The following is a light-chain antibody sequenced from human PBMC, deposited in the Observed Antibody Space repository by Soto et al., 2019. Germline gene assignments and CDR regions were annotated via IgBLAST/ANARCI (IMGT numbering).Light chain of an antibody. J-gene: IGKJ1*01. CDR3: MQALQTTWT. Sequence: DVVMTQSPLSLPVTPGEPASISCRSSQSLLHSSGYNYLDWYLQKPGQSPRLLIYVGSHRASGDPDRFSGSGSGTDFTLKISRVEAEDVGVYYCMQALQTTWTFGQGTKVEIK. V-gene: IGKV2-28*01. CDR2: VGS. CDR1: QSLLHSSGYNY.